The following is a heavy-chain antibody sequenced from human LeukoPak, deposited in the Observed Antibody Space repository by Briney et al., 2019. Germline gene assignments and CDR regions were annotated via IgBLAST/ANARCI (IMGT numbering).Heavy chain of an antibody. Sequence: GASVKVSCKASGYTFTSYGISWVRQAPGQGLEWMGWISAYNGNTNYAQKLQGRVTMTTDTSISTAYMDLSRLRSDDTAVYYCARDKAVMPGLFSYFDPWGQGTLVTVSS. D-gene: IGHD2-2*01. CDR2: ISAYNGNT. CDR1: GYTFTSYG. V-gene: IGHV1-18*01. J-gene: IGHJ5*02. CDR3: ARDKAVMPGLFSYFDP.